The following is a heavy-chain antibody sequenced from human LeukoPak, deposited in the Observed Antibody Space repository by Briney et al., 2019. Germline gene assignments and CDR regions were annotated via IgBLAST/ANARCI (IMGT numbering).Heavy chain of an antibody. J-gene: IGHJ4*02. V-gene: IGHV1-69*13. D-gene: IGHD6-13*01. Sequence: SVKVSCKASGGTFSSYAISWVRQAPGQGLEWMGGIIPIFGTANYAQKSQGRVTITADESTSTAYMELSSLRSEDTAVYYCARSLIAAAVDYFDYWGQGTLVTVSS. CDR2: IIPIFGTA. CDR1: GGTFSSYA. CDR3: ARSLIAAAVDYFDY.